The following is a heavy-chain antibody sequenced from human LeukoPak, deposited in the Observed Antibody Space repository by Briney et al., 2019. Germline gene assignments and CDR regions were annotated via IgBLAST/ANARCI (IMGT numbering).Heavy chain of an antibody. V-gene: IGHV3-30*03. J-gene: IGHJ4*02. D-gene: IGHD1-26*01. Sequence: GGSLRLSCAASGFTFSSYWMSWVRQAPGKGLEWVAVISHDGSNKYYADSVKGRFTISRDNSQNTLYLQMNSLRTEDTAVYYCARDGPRSRAIDYWGQGTLVTVSS. CDR2: ISHDGSNK. CDR1: GFTFSSYW. CDR3: ARDGPRSRAIDY.